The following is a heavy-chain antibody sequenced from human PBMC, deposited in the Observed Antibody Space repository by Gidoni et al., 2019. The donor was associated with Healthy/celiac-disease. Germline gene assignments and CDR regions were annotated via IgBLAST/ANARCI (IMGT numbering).Heavy chain of an antibody. J-gene: IGHJ4*02. CDR2: ISGSGSST. V-gene: IGHV3-23*01. Sequence: EVQLLDSGGGLVQPGGYQRLSCAAPGFPFSSYAMGWVRQAPGKGLEWVSDISGSGSSTYYADSVKGRFTISRDHSKNTLYLQMNSLRAEDTALYFCAASVATKALRYYFDYWGQGTLVTVSS. CDR1: GFPFSSYA. CDR3: AASVATKALRYYFDY. D-gene: IGHD2-15*01.